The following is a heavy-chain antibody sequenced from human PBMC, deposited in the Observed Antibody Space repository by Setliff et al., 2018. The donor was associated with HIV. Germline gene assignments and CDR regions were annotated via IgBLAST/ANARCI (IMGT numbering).Heavy chain of an antibody. D-gene: IGHD3-22*01. CDR1: GYSFTDYG. J-gene: IGHJ4*02. Sequence: ASVKVSCKASGYSFTDYGISWVRQAPGQGLEWMAWISVYNGNTNYAQKLQGRVTMTTDTSTSTAYMELRSLRSDDTAVYYCARDHRPNYYDNSGSPGYWGQGTLVTVSS. CDR2: ISVYNGNT. CDR3: ARDHRPNYYDNSGSPGY. V-gene: IGHV1-18*01.